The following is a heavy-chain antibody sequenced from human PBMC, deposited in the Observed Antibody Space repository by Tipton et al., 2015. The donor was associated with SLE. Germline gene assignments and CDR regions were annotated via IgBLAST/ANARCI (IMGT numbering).Heavy chain of an antibody. CDR1: GFTFSSYA. D-gene: IGHD2-2*01. V-gene: IGHV3-23*01. J-gene: IGHJ4*02. CDR2: ISGSGGNT. CDR3: AKDMRGYCSSTSCYGGSNFDY. Sequence: SLRLSCATSGFTFSSYAMSWVRQAPGKGLEWVSGISGSGGNTYYADSVKGRFTISRDNSKNTLYLQMNSLRAEDTAVYYCAKDMRGYCSSTSCYGGSNFDYWGQGTLVTVSS.